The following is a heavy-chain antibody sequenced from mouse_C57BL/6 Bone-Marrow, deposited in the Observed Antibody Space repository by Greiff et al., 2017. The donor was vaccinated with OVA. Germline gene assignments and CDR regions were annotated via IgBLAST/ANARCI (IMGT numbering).Heavy chain of an antibody. V-gene: IGHV6-3*01. Sequence: EVKLMESGGGLVQPGGSMKLSCVASGFTFSNYWMNWVRQSPEKGLEWVAQIRLKSDNYATHYAESVKGRFTISRDDSKSSVYLQMNNLRAEDTGIYYCELYGSSYERYFDVWGTGTTVTVSS. J-gene: IGHJ1*03. CDR2: IRLKSDNYAT. CDR1: GFTFSNYW. CDR3: ELYGSSYERYFDV. D-gene: IGHD1-1*01.